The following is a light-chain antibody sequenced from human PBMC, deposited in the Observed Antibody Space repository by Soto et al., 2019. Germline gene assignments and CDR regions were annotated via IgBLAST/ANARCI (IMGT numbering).Light chain of an antibody. CDR3: SSFTSSTTLFG. CDR1: SSDVGGHNY. CDR2: DVN. J-gene: IGLJ1*01. V-gene: IGLV2-14*01. Sequence: QSALTQPASVSGSPGQSITISCTGTSSDVGGHNYVSWYQQHPGKAPKLMIYDVNNRPSGVSNGLSGSKSGNTASLTISGLQAEDEADYYCSSFTSSTTLFGFGTGTKVTVL.